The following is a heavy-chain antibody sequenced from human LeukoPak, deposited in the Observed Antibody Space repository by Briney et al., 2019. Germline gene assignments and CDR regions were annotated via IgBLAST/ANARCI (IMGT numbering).Heavy chain of an antibody. J-gene: IGHJ6*03. V-gene: IGHV3-33*06. CDR1: GFTFSSYG. D-gene: IGHD1-14*01. CDR3: AKGTGHYYYYMDV. CDR2: IWYDGSNK. Sequence: GRSLRLSCAASGFTFSSYGMHWVRQAPGKGLEWVALIWYDGSNKYYADSVKGRFTISRDNSENTLYLQMNSLRAEDTAVYYCAKGTGHYYYYMDVWGKGTTVTVSS.